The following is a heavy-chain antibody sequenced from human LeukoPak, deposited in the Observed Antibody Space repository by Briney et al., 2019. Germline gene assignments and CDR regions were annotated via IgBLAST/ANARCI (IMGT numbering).Heavy chain of an antibody. CDR1: GYSFTSYW. Sequence: GESLQISCKGSGYSFTSYWIGWVRQLPGKGLEWMGIIYPGDSDTRYSPSFQGQVTISADKSISTAYLQWSSLKASDTAMYYCARRINYYYYGMDVWGQGTTVTVSS. CDR3: ARRINYYYYGMDV. CDR2: IYPGDSDT. J-gene: IGHJ6*02. V-gene: IGHV5-51*01.